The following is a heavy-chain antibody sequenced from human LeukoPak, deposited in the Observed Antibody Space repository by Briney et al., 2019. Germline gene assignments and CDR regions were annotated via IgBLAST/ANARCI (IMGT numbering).Heavy chain of an antibody. J-gene: IGHJ4*02. CDR3: ARAQYYDFWSGYYHSNDY. Sequence: GSLRLSCKASGFNFGDYGLTWFRQAPGKGLEWVGFIRSRTYGETTDYAASVKGRFIMSRDDSNSIAYLQMNNLKIEDTALYYCARAQYYDFWSGYYHSNDYWGQGTLVSVSS. D-gene: IGHD3-3*01. V-gene: IGHV3-49*03. CDR1: GFNFGDYG. CDR2: IRSRTYGETT.